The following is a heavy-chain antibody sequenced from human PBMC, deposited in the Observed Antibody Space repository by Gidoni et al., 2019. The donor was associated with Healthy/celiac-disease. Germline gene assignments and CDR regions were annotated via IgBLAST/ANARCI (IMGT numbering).Heavy chain of an antibody. CDR2: IYTSGST. D-gene: IGHD2-15*01. J-gene: IGHJ4*02. V-gene: IGHV4-4*07. CDR3: ARVEEYGGKKGGYFDY. CDR1: GGSISSYY. Sequence: QVQLQESGPGLVTPSETLSLTCTVSGGSISSYYWSWIRQPAGKGLEWIERIYTSGSTNYNPSLKSRVTMSVDTSKNQFSLKLSSVTAADTAGYYCARVEEYGGKKGGYFDYWGQGTLVTVSS.